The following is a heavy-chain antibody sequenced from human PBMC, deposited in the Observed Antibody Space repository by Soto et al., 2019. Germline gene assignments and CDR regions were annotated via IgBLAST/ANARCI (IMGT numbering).Heavy chain of an antibody. D-gene: IGHD3-3*01. J-gene: IGHJ5*02. CDR3: ARDTYYDFWSGSKMMRFDP. Sequence: ASVKVSCKASGYTFTSYGISWVRQAPGQGLEWMGWISAYNGNTNYAQKLQGRVTMTTDTSTSTAYMELRSLRSDDTAVYYCARDTYYDFWSGSKMMRFDPWGQGTLVTVSS. V-gene: IGHV1-18*01. CDR1: GYTFTSYG. CDR2: ISAYNGNT.